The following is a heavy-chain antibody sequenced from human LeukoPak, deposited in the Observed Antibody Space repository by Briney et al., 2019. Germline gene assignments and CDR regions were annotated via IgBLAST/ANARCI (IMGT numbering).Heavy chain of an antibody. CDR1: GFTFSNYW. Sequence: GGCLRLSCAASGFTFSNYWMHWVRQAPGKGLVWVSRINSDGRSTNYADSVKGRFTISRDNAKNTLYLQMNSLRAEDTAVYYCARGADSGYSSDNWGQGTLVSVSS. V-gene: IGHV3-74*01. D-gene: IGHD3-9*01. CDR3: ARGADSGYSSDN. J-gene: IGHJ4*02. CDR2: INSDGRST.